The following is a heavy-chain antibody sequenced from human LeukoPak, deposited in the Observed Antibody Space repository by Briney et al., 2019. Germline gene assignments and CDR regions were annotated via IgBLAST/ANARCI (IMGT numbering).Heavy chain of an antibody. J-gene: IGHJ4*02. V-gene: IGHV3-11*06. CDR2: VSTDSTYT. Sequence: GGSLRLSCTASGFTFSDYYMTWIRQAPGKGLEWLSYVSTDSTYTSYADSVRGRFTISRDNAKNTLYLQMNSLRAEDTAVYYCARAHLYSSGWYCDYWGQGTLVTVSS. CDR3: ARAHLYSSGWYCDY. CDR1: GFTFSDYY. D-gene: IGHD6-19*01.